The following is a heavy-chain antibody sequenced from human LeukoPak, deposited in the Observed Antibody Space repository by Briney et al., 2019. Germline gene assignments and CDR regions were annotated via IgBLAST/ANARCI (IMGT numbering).Heavy chain of an antibody. CDR2: ISSSSSYI. CDR1: GFTFSSYS. J-gene: IGHJ3*02. D-gene: IGHD5-18*01. V-gene: IGHV3-21*01. Sequence: GGSLRLSCAASGFTFSSYSMNWVRQAPGKGLEWVSSISSSSSYIYYADSVKGRFTISRDNAKNSLYLQMNSLRAEDTAVYYCARTTWIQLWNDAFDIWGQGTMVTVSS. CDR3: ARTTWIQLWNDAFDI.